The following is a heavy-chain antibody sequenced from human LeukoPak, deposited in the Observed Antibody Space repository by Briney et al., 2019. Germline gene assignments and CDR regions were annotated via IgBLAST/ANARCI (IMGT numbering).Heavy chain of an antibody. CDR3: AAAYRYFYDRGGYFDY. CDR2: IVVGSGNT. V-gene: IGHV1-58*02. Sequence: TSVKVSCKASGFTFTTSAMQWVRQARGQRLEWIGWIVVGSGNTNYAQKFQERVTITRDMSTSTAYMELSSLRSEDTAVYYCAAAYRYFYDRGGYFDYWGQGTLVTVSS. J-gene: IGHJ4*02. D-gene: IGHD3-22*01. CDR1: GFTFTTSA.